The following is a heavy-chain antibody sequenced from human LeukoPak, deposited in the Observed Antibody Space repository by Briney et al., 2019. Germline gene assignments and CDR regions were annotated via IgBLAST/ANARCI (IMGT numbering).Heavy chain of an antibody. CDR2: ISGSGDKT. Sequence: GGSLRLSCAASGFTFSSNGMSWVRKAPGKGLEWVSSISGSGDKTYYADSVKGRFTISRDNSKSTMYLQMNSLRAEDTAVYHCAKTNGYYDLWGQGALVIVSS. CDR1: GFTFSSNG. V-gene: IGHV3-23*01. D-gene: IGHD3-22*01. J-gene: IGHJ4*02. CDR3: AKTNGYYDL.